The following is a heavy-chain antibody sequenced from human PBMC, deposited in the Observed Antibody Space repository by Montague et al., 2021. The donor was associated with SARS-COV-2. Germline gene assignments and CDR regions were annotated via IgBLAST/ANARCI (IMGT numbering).Heavy chain of an antibody. CDR2: IYYSGST. D-gene: IGHD3-9*01. J-gene: IGHJ3*02. Sequence: SETLSLTCTVSGGSISSYYWSWIRQPPGKGLEWIWYIYYSGSTNYNPSLKSRVTISVDTSKNQFSLKLSSVTAADTAVYYCARTYYDIVTGYYNRGAFDIWGQGTMVTVSS. CDR3: ARTYYDIVTGYYNRGAFDI. V-gene: IGHV4-59*08. CDR1: GGSISSYY.